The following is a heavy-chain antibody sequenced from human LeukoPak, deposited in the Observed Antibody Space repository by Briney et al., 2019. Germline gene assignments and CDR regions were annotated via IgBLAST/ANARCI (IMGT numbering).Heavy chain of an antibody. CDR1: GYTLTDYH. D-gene: IGHD1-26*01. Sequence: RASVKVSCKASGYTLTDYHMHWVRQAPGQGVEWMGWINPNNGGTNYAQKFQDRVTMTRDTSISTAYMELSRLTSDDTAVYYCARPRSGSQTGFDPWGQGTPVTVSS. CDR2: INPNNGGT. V-gene: IGHV1-2*02. CDR3: ARPRSGSQTGFDP. J-gene: IGHJ5*02.